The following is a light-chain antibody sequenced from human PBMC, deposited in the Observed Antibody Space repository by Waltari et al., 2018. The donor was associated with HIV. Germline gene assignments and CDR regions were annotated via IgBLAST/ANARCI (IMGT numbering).Light chain of an antibody. J-gene: IGLJ3*02. Sequence: QSVLTQPPSVSGAPGQRVTFSCTGSSSTIGAGYAVHWYQQLPGTAPKFLIVGNNIRPSGVPDRFSGSKSGTSASLAITGLQAEDEADYYCQSYDSSLSGSWVFGGGTKLTVL. V-gene: IGLV1-40*01. CDR2: GNN. CDR3: QSYDSSLSGSWV. CDR1: SSTIGAGYA.